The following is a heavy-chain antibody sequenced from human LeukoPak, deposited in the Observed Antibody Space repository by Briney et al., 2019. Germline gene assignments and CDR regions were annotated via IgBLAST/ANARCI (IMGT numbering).Heavy chain of an antibody. Sequence: SETLSLTCAVYGVSFSGYYWSWIRQPPGKGLEWIGEINHSGSTNYNPSLKSRVTISVDTSKNQFSLKLSSVTAADTAVYYCARSRSFLSARGYMDVWGKGTTVTVSS. CDR3: ARSRSFLSARGYMDV. V-gene: IGHV4-34*01. CDR2: INHSGST. J-gene: IGHJ6*03. D-gene: IGHD6-6*01. CDR1: GVSFSGYY.